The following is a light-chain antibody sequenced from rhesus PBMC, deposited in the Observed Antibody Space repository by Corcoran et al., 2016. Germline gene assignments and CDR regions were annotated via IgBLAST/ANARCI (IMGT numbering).Light chain of an antibody. Sequence: DIQMTQSPSFLSASVGDRVTITCRASQGISDYLNWYQQKPGKAPRRLIYAASSLESGVPSRFSGSGSGTDLTLTIRILQAADFATYYCQQHNSYPLAFGGGTKVGIK. CDR1: QGISDY. CDR3: QQHNSYPLA. CDR2: AAS. V-gene: IGKV1-43*01. J-gene: IGKJ4*01.